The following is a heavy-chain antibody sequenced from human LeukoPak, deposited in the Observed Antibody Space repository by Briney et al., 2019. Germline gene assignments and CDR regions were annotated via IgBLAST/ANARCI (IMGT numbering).Heavy chain of an antibody. CDR3: ARDYGDSSGY. CDR2: INHSGST. V-gene: IGHV4-34*01. CDR1: GGSFSGYY. J-gene: IGHJ4*02. Sequence: ASETLSLTCAVYGGSFSGYYWSWIRQPPGKGLEWIGEINHSGSTNYNPSLKSRVTISVDTSKNQFSLKLSSVTAADTAVYYCARDYGDSSGYWGRGTLVTVSS. D-gene: IGHD4-17*01.